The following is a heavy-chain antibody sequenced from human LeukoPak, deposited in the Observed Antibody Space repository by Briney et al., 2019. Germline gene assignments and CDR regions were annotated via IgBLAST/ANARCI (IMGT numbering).Heavy chain of an antibody. D-gene: IGHD2-15*01. CDR2: IYYSGST. CDR3: ARINYCSGGSCFRYYFDY. J-gene: IGHJ4*02. V-gene: IGHV4-39*01. Sequence: PSETLSLTCTVPGGSISSSSYYWGWIRQPPGKGLEWIGSIYYSGSTYYNPSLKSRVTISVDTSKNQFSLKLSSVTAADTAVYYCARINYCSGGSCFRYYFDYWGQGTLVTVSS. CDR1: GGSISSSSYY.